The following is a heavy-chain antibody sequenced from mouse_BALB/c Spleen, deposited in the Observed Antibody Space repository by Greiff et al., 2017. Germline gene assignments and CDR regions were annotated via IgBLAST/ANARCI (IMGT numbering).Heavy chain of an antibody. CDR1: GFSLTDYG. J-gene: IGHJ4*01. Sequence: VKLEESGPGLVAPSQSLSITCTVSGFSLTDYGVSWIRQPPGKGLEWLGVIWGGGSTYYNSALKSRLSISKDNSKSQVFLKMNSLQTDDTARYYCARVYYGSSLYAMDYWGQGTSVTVSS. D-gene: IGHD1-1*01. CDR2: IWGGGST. CDR3: ARVYYGSSLYAMDY. V-gene: IGHV2-6-5*01.